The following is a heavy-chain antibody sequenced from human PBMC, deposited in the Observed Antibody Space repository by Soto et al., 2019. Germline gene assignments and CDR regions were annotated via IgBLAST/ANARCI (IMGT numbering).Heavy chain of an antibody. Sequence: QVQLQESGPGLVKPAQTLSLTCTVSGASINDGSYYWNWVRQHPEKGLELIGYIRYSGNTNYNPSLKSRVIIPLDTCKNQLSLMLSSVTAADTAMYYCARSNYGDYGAQPDHWGQGTPVTVSS. CDR2: IRYSGNT. V-gene: IGHV4-31*03. CDR3: ARSNYGDYGAQPDH. CDR1: GASINDGSYY. D-gene: IGHD4-17*01. J-gene: IGHJ4*02.